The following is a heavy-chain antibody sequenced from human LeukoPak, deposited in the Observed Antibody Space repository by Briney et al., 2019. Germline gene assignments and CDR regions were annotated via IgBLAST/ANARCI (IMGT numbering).Heavy chain of an antibody. V-gene: IGHV3-33*08. CDR2: IWYDGSNK. CDR3: ARGRGYDSGTYNYAFSDY. Sequence: GRSLRLSCAASGFTFSNYGMHWVRQAPGKGLEWVAVIWYDGSNKYYADSVKGRFTISRDNSKNTLYLQMNSLRAEDTAVYYCARGRGYDSGTYNYAFSDYWGQGTLVTVSS. J-gene: IGHJ4*02. D-gene: IGHD3-22*01. CDR1: GFTFSNYG.